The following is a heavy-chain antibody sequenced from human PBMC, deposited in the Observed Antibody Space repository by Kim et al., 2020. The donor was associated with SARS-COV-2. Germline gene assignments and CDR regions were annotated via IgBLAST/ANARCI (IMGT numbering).Heavy chain of an antibody. CDR3: AKDYYYDSSGYWGGYYFDY. J-gene: IGHJ4*02. V-gene: IGHV3-9*01. D-gene: IGHD3-22*01. CDR1: GFTFDDYA. CDR2: ISWNSGSI. Sequence: GGSLRLSCAAPGFTFDDYAMHWVRQAPGKGLEWVSGISWNSGSIGYADSVKGRFTISRDNAKNSLYLQMNSLRAEDTALYYCAKDYYYDSSGYWGGYYFDYWGQGTLVTVSS.